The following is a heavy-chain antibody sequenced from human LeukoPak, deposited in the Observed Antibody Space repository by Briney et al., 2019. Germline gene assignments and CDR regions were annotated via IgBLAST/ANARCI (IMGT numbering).Heavy chain of an antibody. CDR2: ISTSSSYI. D-gene: IGHD3-10*02. CDR1: GFTFSSYS. V-gene: IGHV3-21*01. Sequence: PGGSLRLSCAASGFTFSSYSMNWVRQAPGKGLEWVSSISTSSSYIYYTDSVKGRFTISRDNAKNSLYLQMNSLRAEDTAVYYCAELGITMIGGVWGKGTTVTVSS. CDR3: AELGITMIGGV. J-gene: IGHJ6*04.